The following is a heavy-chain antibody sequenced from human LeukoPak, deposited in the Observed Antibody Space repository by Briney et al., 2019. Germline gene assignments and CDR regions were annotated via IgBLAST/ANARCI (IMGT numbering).Heavy chain of an antibody. Sequence: PGGSLRLSCAASGFTFSSYAMSWVRQAPGKGLEWVSVISGSGGSTYYADSVKGRSTIFRDNSKNTLYLQMNSLRAEDTAVYYCAKAWDWNDENGDAKFGYWGQGTLVTVSS. CDR3: AKAWDWNDENGDAKFGY. V-gene: IGHV3-23*01. J-gene: IGHJ4*02. CDR1: GFTFSSYA. CDR2: ISGSGGST. D-gene: IGHD1-1*01.